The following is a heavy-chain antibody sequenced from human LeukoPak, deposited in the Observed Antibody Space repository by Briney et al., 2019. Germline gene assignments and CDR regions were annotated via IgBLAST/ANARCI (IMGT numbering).Heavy chain of an antibody. D-gene: IGHD6-6*01. Sequence: ASVKVSCKASGYTFTGYYMHWVRQAPGQGLAWMGWINPNSGGTNYAQKFQGRVTLTRDTSISTAYMELSRLKSDDTAAYYCARDDIAARRMGYWGQGTLVTVSS. V-gene: IGHV1-2*02. CDR2: INPNSGGT. CDR1: GYTFTGYY. J-gene: IGHJ4*02. CDR3: ARDDIAARRMGY.